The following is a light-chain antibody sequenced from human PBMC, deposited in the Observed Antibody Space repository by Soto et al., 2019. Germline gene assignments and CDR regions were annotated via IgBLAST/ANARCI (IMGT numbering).Light chain of an antibody. CDR3: SSYTSSSTLVV. CDR2: EVS. Sequence: QSALTQPASVSGSPGQSITISCTGTSSDVGGYNYVSWYQQHPGKAPKGIIYEVSNRPSGVSNRFSGSKSGNTASLTISGLQDEDEADYYCSSYTSSSTLVVFGGGTKLTVL. V-gene: IGLV2-14*01. CDR1: SSDVGGYNY. J-gene: IGLJ2*01.